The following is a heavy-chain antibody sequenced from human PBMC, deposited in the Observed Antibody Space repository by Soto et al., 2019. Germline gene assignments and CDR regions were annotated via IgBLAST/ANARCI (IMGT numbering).Heavy chain of an antibody. CDR1: GFTFSGAW. Sequence: GGSLRLSCAASGFTFSGAWFNWVRQAPGKGLEWVGRIKSKYDVSVKGRFTISRDDSKRTAYLQMNSLESEDTAVYYCSRDDSDWFFNWGRGTLVTVSS. V-gene: IGHV3-15*07. J-gene: IGHJ4*02. D-gene: IGHD3-9*01. CDR3: SRDDSDWFFN. CDR2: IKSK.